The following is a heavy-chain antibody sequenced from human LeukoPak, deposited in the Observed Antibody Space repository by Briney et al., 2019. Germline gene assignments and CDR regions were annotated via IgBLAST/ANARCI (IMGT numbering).Heavy chain of an antibody. D-gene: IGHD7-27*01. V-gene: IGHV4-59*02. CDR1: GASVTDYY. CDR2: IHHCGNS. Sequence: SETLSLTCTVSGASVTDYYWSWIRQSPGKGLEWISYIHHCGNSDYTPSLRSRVTTSLDTSKNQFSLNLISVTAADTAVYYCTRGHWGLQSWSQGTLVTVSS. J-gene: IGHJ5*02. CDR3: TRGHWGLQS.